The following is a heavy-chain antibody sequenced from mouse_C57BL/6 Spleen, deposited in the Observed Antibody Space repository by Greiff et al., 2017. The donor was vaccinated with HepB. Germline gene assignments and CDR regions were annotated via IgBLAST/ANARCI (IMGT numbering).Heavy chain of an antibody. J-gene: IGHJ2*01. V-gene: IGHV3-1*01. Sequence: EVQLQQSGPGMVKPSQSLSLTCTVTGYSITSGYDWHLIRHFPGNKLEWMGYISYSGSTNYNPSLKSRISITHDTSKNHFFLKLNSVTTEDTATYYCARRDYDDYFDYWGQGTTLTVSS. D-gene: IGHD2-4*01. CDR1: GYSITSGYD. CDR3: ARRDYDDYFDY. CDR2: ISYSGST.